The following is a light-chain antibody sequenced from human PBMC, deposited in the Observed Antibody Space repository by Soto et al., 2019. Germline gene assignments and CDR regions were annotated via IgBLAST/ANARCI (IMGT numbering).Light chain of an antibody. Sequence: EIVLTQSPGTLSLSPGERATLSCRASQSVSSSYLAWYQQKPGQAPRLLIYGASSRATGIPDRFSGSGSGTDFTLTISRLETEDVAVYYCQQYGSSPTTFGQGTRVEIK. CDR3: QQYGSSPTT. V-gene: IGKV3-20*01. CDR2: GAS. CDR1: QSVSSSY. J-gene: IGKJ1*01.